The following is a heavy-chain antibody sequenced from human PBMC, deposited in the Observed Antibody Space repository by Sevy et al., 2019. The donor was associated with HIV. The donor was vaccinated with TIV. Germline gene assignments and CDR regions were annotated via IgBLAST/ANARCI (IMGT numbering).Heavy chain of an antibody. V-gene: IGHV3-23*01. CDR1: GFPLSSYG. J-gene: IGHJ3*01. Sequence: GGSLRLSCAASGFPLSSYGMSWVRQAPGKGLEWVSSVSGSGGKRYNADSVKGRFTISRDNSKNTLYLQMNSLRAEDTAVYYCARRGNYYGDAFDFWGQGTVVTVSS. CDR3: ARRGNYYGDAFDF. CDR2: VSGSGGKR. D-gene: IGHD3-10*01.